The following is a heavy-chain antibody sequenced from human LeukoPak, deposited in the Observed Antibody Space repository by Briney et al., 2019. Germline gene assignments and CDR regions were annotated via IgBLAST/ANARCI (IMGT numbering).Heavy chain of an antibody. J-gene: IGHJ4*02. CDR1: GGTFSSYA. Sequence: SVKVSCKASGGTFSSYAISWVRQAPGQGLEWMGRIIPIFGTANYAQKFQGRVTITTDESTSTAYMELSSLRSEDTAVYYCAREGLGYCSSTSCPIDYWGQGTLVTVSS. CDR2: IIPIFGTA. CDR3: AREGLGYCSSTSCPIDY. V-gene: IGHV1-69*05. D-gene: IGHD2-2*01.